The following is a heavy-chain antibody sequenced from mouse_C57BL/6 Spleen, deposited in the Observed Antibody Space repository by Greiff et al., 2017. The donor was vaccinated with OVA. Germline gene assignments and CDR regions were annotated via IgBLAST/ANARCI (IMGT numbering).Heavy chain of an antibody. V-gene: IGHV1-22*01. J-gene: IGHJ4*01. CDR3: ARGGGGIWYYAMDY. CDR1: GYTFTDYN. CDR2: INPNNGGT. Sequence: VQLKESGPELVKPAASVKMSCKASGYTFTDYNMHWVKQSHGKSLEWIGYINPNNGGTSYNQKFKGKATLTVNKSSSTAYMELRSLTSEDSAVYYCARGGGGIWYYAMDYWGQGTSVTVSS. D-gene: IGHD1-1*02.